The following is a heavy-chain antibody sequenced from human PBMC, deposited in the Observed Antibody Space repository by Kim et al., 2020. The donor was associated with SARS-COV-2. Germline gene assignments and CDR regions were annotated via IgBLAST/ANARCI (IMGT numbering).Heavy chain of an antibody. CDR1: GFTFSTSS. D-gene: IGHD2-2*01. J-gene: IGHJ4*02. Sequence: GGSLRLSCAASGFTFSTSSMNWIRQAPGKGLEWICYIDSISSTIYYADSVKGRFTVSRDNAGNSLFLEMSSLTAEDTAVYYCARDLHCSSSSCSDFDTWGQRTLVTVSS. CDR3: ARDLHCSSSSCSDFDT. CDR2: IDSISSTI. V-gene: IGHV3-48*01.